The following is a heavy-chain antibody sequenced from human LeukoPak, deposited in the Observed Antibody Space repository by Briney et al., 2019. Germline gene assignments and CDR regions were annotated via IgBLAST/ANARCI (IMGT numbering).Heavy chain of an antibody. D-gene: IGHD3-9*01. CDR1: GVSISSSSYH. CDR2: IYYSGST. J-gene: IGHJ4*02. V-gene: IGHV4-39*01. Sequence: SETLSLTCTVSGVSISSSSYHWGWIRQPPGKGLEWIASIYYSGSTYYSPSLKSRVTISVDTPKNQFSLKMSSVIAADTAVYYCASLLTYFDYWGQGTLVTVSS. CDR3: ASLLTYFDY.